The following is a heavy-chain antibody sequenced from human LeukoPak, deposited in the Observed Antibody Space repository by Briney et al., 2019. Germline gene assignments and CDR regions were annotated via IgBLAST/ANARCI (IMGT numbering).Heavy chain of an antibody. J-gene: IGHJ3*02. CDR3: ARARFWSDLDAFDI. CDR2: INHSGST. CDR1: GGSFSGYY. D-gene: IGHD3-3*01. Sequence: ASETLSLTCAVYGGSFSGYYWNWIRQPPGKGLEWIGEINHSGSTNYNPSLKSRVTISVDTSKNQFSLKLSSVTAADTAVYYCARARFWSDLDAFDIWGQGTMVTVSS. V-gene: IGHV4-34*01.